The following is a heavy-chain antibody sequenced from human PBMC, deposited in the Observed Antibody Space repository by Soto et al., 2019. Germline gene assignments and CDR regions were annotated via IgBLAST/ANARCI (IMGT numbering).Heavy chain of an antibody. V-gene: IGHV1-58*02. CDR2: IVVGSGNT. CDR3: AALSVDYSIQSPIDY. CDR1: GFTFTSSA. J-gene: IGHJ4*02. Sequence: ASVKVSCKASGFTFTSSAMQWVRQARGQRLEWIGWIVVGSGNTNYAQKFQERVTITRDMSTSTAYMELSSLRSEDTAVYYCAALSVDYSIQSPIDYWGQGTLVTVSS. D-gene: IGHD4-4*01.